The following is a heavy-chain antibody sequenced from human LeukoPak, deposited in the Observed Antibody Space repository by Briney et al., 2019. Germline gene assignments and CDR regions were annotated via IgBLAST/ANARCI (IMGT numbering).Heavy chain of an antibody. Sequence: GGSLRLSCAASGFTFSSYNMNWVRQAPGKGLEWVSSISSSSSYIYYADSVKGRFTISRDSAENSLFLQMNSLRAEDTAVYYCARDRWHDYWGQGTLVTVSS. CDR2: ISSSSSYI. CDR3: ARDRWHDY. CDR1: GFTFSSYN. J-gene: IGHJ4*02. D-gene: IGHD2-15*01. V-gene: IGHV3-21*01.